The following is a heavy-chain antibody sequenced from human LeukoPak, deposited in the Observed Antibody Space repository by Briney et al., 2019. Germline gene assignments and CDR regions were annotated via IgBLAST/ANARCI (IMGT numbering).Heavy chain of an antibody. Sequence: GASVKVSCKASGYTFTSYYMHWVRQAPGQGLEWMGWISAYNGNTNYAQKLQGRVTMTTDTSTSTAYMELRSLRSDDTAVYYCARVDYGDYDLGAFDIWGQGTVVTVSS. CDR1: GYTFTSYY. CDR2: ISAYNGNT. V-gene: IGHV1-18*04. J-gene: IGHJ3*02. CDR3: ARVDYGDYDLGAFDI. D-gene: IGHD4-17*01.